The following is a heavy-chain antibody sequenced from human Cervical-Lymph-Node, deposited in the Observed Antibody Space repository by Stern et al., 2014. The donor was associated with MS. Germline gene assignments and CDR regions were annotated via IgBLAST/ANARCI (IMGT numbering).Heavy chain of an antibody. J-gene: IGHJ3*02. V-gene: IGHV1-24*01. D-gene: IGHD4-17*01. CDR1: GYSLTDLS. CDR3: VRYGDYVDAFDM. Sequence: QVQLVQSGAEVKKPGASVKVSCKVSGYSLTDLSMPWGRQPPGKGLEWLGGFDPDDAETIYAQQFQGRLTMTEDTSADTAYMELSSLRSEDTAVYYCVRYGDYVDAFDMWGQGTMVTVSS. CDR2: FDPDDAET.